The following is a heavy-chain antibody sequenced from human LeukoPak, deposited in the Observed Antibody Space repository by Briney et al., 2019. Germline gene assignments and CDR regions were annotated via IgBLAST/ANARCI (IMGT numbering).Heavy chain of an antibody. V-gene: IGHV4-59*08. CDR1: GGPIRSYY. Sequence: SEALSLTCTVSGGPIRSYYWSWIRQPPGKALEWIGYIYYSGSTKYNPSLKSRATISVDTSKNQFSLKLSSVTAADTAVYYCASGSYYFDYWGQGTLVTVSS. J-gene: IGHJ4*02. CDR3: ASGSYYFDY. CDR2: IYYSGST. D-gene: IGHD1-26*01.